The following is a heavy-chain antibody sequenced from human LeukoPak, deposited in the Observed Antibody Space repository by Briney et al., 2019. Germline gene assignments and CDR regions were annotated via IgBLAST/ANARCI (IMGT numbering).Heavy chain of an antibody. J-gene: IGHJ4*02. V-gene: IGHV3-23*01. D-gene: IGHD2-2*02. CDR2: ISSSSSYI. Sequence: PGGSLRLSCAASGFTFSSYAMSWVRQAPGKGLEWVSSISSSSSYIYYADSVKGRFTISRDNSKNTLYLQMNSLRAEDTAVYYCAKERIVVVPAAISHGSYWGQGTLVTVSS. CDR3: AKERIVVVPAAISHGSY. CDR1: GFTFSSYA.